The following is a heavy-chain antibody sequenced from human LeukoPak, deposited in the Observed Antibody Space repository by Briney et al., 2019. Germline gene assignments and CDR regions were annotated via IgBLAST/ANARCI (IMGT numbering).Heavy chain of an antibody. V-gene: IGHV4-34*08. D-gene: IGHD6-13*01. CDR1: GFTFSSYA. CDR2: INHSGST. J-gene: IGHJ5*02. CDR3: AVSAAGLFDP. Sequence: GSLRLSCAASGFTFSSYAMSWIRQPPGKGLEWIGEINHSGSTNYNPSLKSRVTISVDTSKNQFSLKLSSVTAADTAVYYCAVSAAGLFDPWGQGTLVTVSS.